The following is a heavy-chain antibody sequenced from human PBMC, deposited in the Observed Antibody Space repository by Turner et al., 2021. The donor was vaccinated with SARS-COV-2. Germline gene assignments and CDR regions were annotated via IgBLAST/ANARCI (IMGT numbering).Heavy chain of an antibody. Sequence: QLPLVESGGGVFQPGGPLTLSCAASGFSFSRYAMHWVRQSPEKGLEWVAIIWNDGSNKYYANSVKGRFTVSRDNSQNTLFLHMSALRVDDTAVYHCARAFGSGSFLLDYWGQGTQVTVSS. D-gene: IGHD3-10*01. J-gene: IGHJ4*02. CDR3: ARAFGSGSFLLDY. CDR2: IWNDGSNK. V-gene: IGHV3-33*01. CDR1: GFSFSRYA.